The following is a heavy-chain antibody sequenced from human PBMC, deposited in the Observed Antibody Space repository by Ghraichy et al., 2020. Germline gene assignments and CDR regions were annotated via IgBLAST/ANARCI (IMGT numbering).Heavy chain of an antibody. Sequence: GGSLRLSCAASGFTFSSYAMSWVRQAPGKGLEWVSAISGSGGSTYYADSVKGRFTISRDNSKNTLYLQMNSLRAEDTAVYYCAKDLSGLGTPSVFGWGFDYWGQGTLVTVSS. CDR3: AKDLSGLGTPSVFGWGFDY. D-gene: IGHD3-3*01. CDR2: ISGSGGST. CDR1: GFTFSSYA. J-gene: IGHJ4*02. V-gene: IGHV3-23*01.